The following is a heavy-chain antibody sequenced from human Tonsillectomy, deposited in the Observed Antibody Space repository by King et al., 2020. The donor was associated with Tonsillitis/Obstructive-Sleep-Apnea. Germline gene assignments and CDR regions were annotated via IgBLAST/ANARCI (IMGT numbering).Heavy chain of an antibody. CDR2: IWYDGSNK. J-gene: IGHJ6*03. CDR3: ARDSAEAPSYYYYYMDV. Sequence: VQLVESGGGVVQPGRSLRLSCAASEFTFSSYGMHWVRQAPGKELEWVAVIWYDGSNKYYADSVKGRFTISRDNSKNTVYLQMNSLRAEDTAVFYCARDSAEAPSYYYYYMDVWGKGTTVTVSS. D-gene: IGHD1-14*01. CDR1: EFTFSSYG. V-gene: IGHV3-33*01.